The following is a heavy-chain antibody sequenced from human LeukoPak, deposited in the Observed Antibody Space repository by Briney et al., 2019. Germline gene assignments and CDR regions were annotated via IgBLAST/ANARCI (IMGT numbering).Heavy chain of an antibody. Sequence: GGSLRLSCAASGFTFRNYAMSWVRQAPGKGLEWVSVISGGGGGTYYADSLKGRFTISRDNSKNTLYLQMNSLRAEDTAVYYCARDLHYYVAMDVWGQGTTVTVSS. V-gene: IGHV3-23*01. CDR3: ARDLHYYVAMDV. J-gene: IGHJ6*02. CDR1: GFTFRNYA. D-gene: IGHD3-10*02. CDR2: ISGGGGGT.